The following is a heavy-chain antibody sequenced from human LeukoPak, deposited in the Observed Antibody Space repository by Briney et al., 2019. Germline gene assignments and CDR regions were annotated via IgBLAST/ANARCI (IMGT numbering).Heavy chain of an antibody. Sequence: ASVKVSCKASGYTFTGYYMHWVRQAPGQGLEWMGWINPNSGGTNYAQKFQGRVTMTRDTSSSTAYVELRRLRCDDTAVYYCARDYCSGGSCYLGAFDIWGRGTMVTVSS. CDR3: ARDYCSGGSCYLGAFDI. V-gene: IGHV1-2*02. J-gene: IGHJ3*02. CDR1: GYTFTGYY. CDR2: INPNSGGT. D-gene: IGHD2-15*01.